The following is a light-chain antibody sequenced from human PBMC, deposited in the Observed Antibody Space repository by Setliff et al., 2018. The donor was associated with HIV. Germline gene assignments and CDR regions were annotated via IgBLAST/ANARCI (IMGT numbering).Light chain of an antibody. V-gene: IGLV3-21*03. CDR3: QVWDSSSDHYV. J-gene: IGLJ1*01. Sequence: SYALTQPPSVSVAPGKTARITWGGNKIGSKSVHWYQQKPGQATVLVVYDDSDRPSGIPERFSGSNSGNTATLTISRVEAGDEADYYCQVWDSSSDHYVFGTGTKVTVL. CDR2: DDS. CDR1: KIGSKS.